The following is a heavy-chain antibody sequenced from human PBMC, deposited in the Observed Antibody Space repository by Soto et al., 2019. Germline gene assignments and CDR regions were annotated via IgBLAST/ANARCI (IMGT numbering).Heavy chain of an antibody. CDR2: IYYSGST. D-gene: IGHD5-12*01. V-gene: IGHV4-30-4*01. CDR3: ARDVEWYSGYVGMAGAYYVYDMDV. CDR1: GGSISSGDYY. Sequence: PSETLSLTCTVSGGSISSGDYYWSWIREAPGKGLEWIGYIYYSGSTYSTPTLKSRITVSVDTYKNQFSLKLSSVTAADTAEYYCARDVEWYSGYVGMAGAYYVYDMDVWGQGTTVTVSS. J-gene: IGHJ6*02.